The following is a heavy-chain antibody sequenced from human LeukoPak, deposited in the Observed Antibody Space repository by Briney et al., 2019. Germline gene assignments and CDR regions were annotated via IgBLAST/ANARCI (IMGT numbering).Heavy chain of an antibody. CDR1: GYSISSGYY. J-gene: IGHJ4*02. CDR2: IYHSGST. V-gene: IGHV4-38-2*01. Sequence: SETLSLTCAVSGYSISSGYYWGWIRPPPGKGLEWIGSIYHSGSTYYNPSLKSRVTISVDTSKNRFSLKLSSVTAADTAVYYCARQKPSGTLFDYWGQGTLVTVSS. CDR3: ARQKPSGTLFDY. D-gene: IGHD1-14*01.